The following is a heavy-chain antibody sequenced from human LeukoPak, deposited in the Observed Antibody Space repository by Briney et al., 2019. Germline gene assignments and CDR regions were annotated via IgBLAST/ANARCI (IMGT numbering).Heavy chain of an antibody. CDR2: ISSSSSYI. V-gene: IGHV3-21*01. J-gene: IGHJ4*02. Sequence: GGSLRLSCAASGFTFSSYSMNWVRQAPGKGLEWVSSISSSSSYIYYADSVKGRFTISRDSAKNSLYLQMNSLRAEDTAVYYCARGRSAALRGSDYWGQGTLVTVSS. CDR3: ARGRSAALRGSDY. D-gene: IGHD6-6*01. CDR1: GFTFSSYS.